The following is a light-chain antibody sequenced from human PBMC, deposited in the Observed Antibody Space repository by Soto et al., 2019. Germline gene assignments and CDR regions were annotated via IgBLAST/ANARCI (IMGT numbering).Light chain of an antibody. CDR3: QQYSDTSNT. Sequence: DIQMTQSPSTLSVFLGDRVTITCRASQSISNWLVWYQQKPGKDPKLLLYKASYTESVVTSRCSGSGSGTEFLLTISLELPDYVATYCCQQYSDTSNTFGQGTKLDIK. J-gene: IGKJ2*01. CDR1: QSISNW. V-gene: IGKV1-5*03. CDR2: KAS.